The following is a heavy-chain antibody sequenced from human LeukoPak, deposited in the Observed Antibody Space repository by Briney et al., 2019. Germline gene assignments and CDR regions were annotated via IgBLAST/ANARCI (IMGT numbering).Heavy chain of an antibody. D-gene: IGHD3-22*01. Sequence: GGSLRLSCAASGFTFSSYGMHCVRQAPGKGLEWVAVISYDGSNKYYADSVKGRFTISRDNSKNTLYLQMNSLRAEDTAVYYCAKDGSSGYWVFDYFDYWGQGTLVTVSS. J-gene: IGHJ4*02. CDR3: AKDGSSGYWVFDYFDY. V-gene: IGHV3-30*18. CDR2: ISYDGSNK. CDR1: GFTFSSYG.